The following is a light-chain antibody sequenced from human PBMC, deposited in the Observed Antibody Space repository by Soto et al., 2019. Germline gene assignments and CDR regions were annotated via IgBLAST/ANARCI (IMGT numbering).Light chain of an antibody. J-gene: IGLJ2*01. CDR1: NIGSKN. V-gene: IGLV3-9*01. Sequence: SYELTQPLSVSVALGQTARITCGGNNIGSKNVHWYQQKPGQAPLLVIYRDTNRPSGIPERFSGSKSGNTATLTISRAQAGDEAGFYCQVWDSSLVVFGGGTKPTVL. CDR3: QVWDSSLVV. CDR2: RDT.